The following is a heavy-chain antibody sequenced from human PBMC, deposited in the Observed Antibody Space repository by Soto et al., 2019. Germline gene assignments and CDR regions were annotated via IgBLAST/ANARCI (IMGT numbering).Heavy chain of an antibody. V-gene: IGHV2-70*04. D-gene: IGHD3-10*01. CDR3: ARGSGRYCDY. J-gene: IGHJ4*02. CDR2: IHWDDDK. CDR1: GFSLSTSGMR. Sequence: SGPTLVNPTQTLTLTCTFSGFSLSTSGMRVSWIRQPPGKALEWLARIHWDDDKFYSTSLRTRLTISKDTSKNQVVLTMTNMDPVDTATYYCARGSGRYCDYWGQGALVTVSS.